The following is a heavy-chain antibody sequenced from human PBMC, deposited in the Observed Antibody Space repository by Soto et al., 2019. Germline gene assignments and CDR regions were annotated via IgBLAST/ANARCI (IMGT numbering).Heavy chain of an antibody. V-gene: IGHV2-26*01. CDR3: ARTSNPRGVVTASPYPFDY. Sequence: QVTLKESGPVLVKPTETLTLTCTVSGFSLSNARMGVSWIRQPPGKALEWLAHIFSNDEKSYSTSLKSRLTISKDTSKRQVVLTMTHMDPVDTATYYCARTSNPRGVVTASPYPFDYWGQGTLVTVSS. D-gene: IGHD2-21*02. CDR1: GFSLSNARMG. CDR2: IFSNDEK. J-gene: IGHJ4*02.